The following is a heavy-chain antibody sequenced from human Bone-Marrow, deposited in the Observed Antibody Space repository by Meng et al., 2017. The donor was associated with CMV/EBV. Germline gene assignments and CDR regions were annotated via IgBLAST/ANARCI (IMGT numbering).Heavy chain of an antibody. CDR3: ARDLSKNYDFWLGPVGGSDY. D-gene: IGHD3-3*01. J-gene: IGHJ4*02. CDR1: GYLFSNYY. Sequence: ASVKVSCKASGYLFSNYYMHWVRQAPGQGLEWMGWINPNSGGTNYAQKFQGRVTMTRDTSISTAYMELSRLRSDDTAVYYCARDLSKNYDFWLGPVGGSDYCGQGTLVTVPS. V-gene: IGHV1-2*02. CDR2: INPNSGGT.